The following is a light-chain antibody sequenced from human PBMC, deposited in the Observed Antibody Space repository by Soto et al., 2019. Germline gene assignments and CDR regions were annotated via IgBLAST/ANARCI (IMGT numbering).Light chain of an antibody. CDR2: DVS. J-gene: IGLJ2*01. CDR1: SSDVGGYNY. CDR3: SSYTSSTTLV. Sequence: QSALTQPASVSGSPGQSITISCLGTSSDVGGYNYVSWYQQHPGKTPKVMIYDVSNRPSGVSDRFSGSKSGNTASLTISGLQAEDEADYYCSSYTSSTTLVFGGGTKLTVL. V-gene: IGLV2-14*01.